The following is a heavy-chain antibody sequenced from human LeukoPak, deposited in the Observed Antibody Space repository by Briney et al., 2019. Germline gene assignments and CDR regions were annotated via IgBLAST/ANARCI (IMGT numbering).Heavy chain of an antibody. J-gene: IGHJ6*03. CDR3: AKDLVVVVAGYYYMDV. CDR2: ISGSGGST. Sequence: GGSLRLSCAASGFTFSSYSMSWVRQAPGKGLEWVSAISGSGGSTYYADSVKGRFTISRDNSKNTLYLQMNSLRAEDTAVYYCAKDLVVVVAGYYYMDVWGKGTTVTVSS. V-gene: IGHV3-23*01. D-gene: IGHD2-15*01. CDR1: GFTFSSYS.